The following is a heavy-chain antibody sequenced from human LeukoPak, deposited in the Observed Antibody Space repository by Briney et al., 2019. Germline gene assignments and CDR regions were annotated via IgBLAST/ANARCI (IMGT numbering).Heavy chain of an antibody. V-gene: IGHV4-61*01. CDR1: GGSVSSGSYY. CDR3: VRAHYHDAFDI. Sequence: SETLSLTCTVSGGSVSSGSYYWSWIRQPPGKGLEWIGYIYYSGSTNYNPSLKSRVTISLDTSKNQFSLKLNSVTAADTAVYYCVRAHYHDAFDIWGQGTMVTVSS. D-gene: IGHD3-10*01. CDR2: IYYSGST. J-gene: IGHJ3*02.